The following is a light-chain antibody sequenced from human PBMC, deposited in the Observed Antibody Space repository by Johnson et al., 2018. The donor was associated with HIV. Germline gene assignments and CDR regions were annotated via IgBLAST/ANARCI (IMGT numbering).Light chain of an antibody. CDR3: GTWDNSLSAL. V-gene: IGLV1-51*01. CDR1: SSNIGNNY. CDR2: DNN. Sequence: QSVLTQPPSVSAAPGQKVTISCSGSSSNIGNNYVSWYQQLPGTAPKLLIYDNNKRPSGIPDRFSGSKSGTSATLGITGLQTGDEADYYCGTWDNSLSALFGTGTKVTVL. J-gene: IGLJ1*01.